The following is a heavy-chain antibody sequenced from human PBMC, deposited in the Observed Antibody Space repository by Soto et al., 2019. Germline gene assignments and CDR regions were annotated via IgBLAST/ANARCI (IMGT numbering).Heavy chain of an antibody. CDR3: AHRTAVGVFDI. V-gene: IGHV2-5*02. D-gene: IGHD1-26*01. J-gene: IGHJ3*02. CDR1: GFSLSTGGVG. Sequence: QITLKESGPTLVKPTETLTLTCTFSGFSLSTGGVGVGWIRQPPGKALEWLALIYWDDRKGYSPSLKSRVTIPKDTSKTQVVLAMTHMDPVDTATYYCAHRTAVGVFDIWGQGTMVTVSS. CDR2: IYWDDRK.